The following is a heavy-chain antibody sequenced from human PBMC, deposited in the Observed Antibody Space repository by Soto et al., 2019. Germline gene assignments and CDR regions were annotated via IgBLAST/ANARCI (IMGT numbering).Heavy chain of an antibody. CDR3: ASSLWFGELPSFGARPPSFDH. Sequence: QVQLQESGPGLVKPSQTLSLTCTVSGGSISSGGYYWSWIRQHPGKGLAWIGYIYYSGSTYYNPSLKSRVTISVDTSKNQFSLKLSSVTAADTAVYYCASSLWFGELPSFGARPPSFDHWGQGTLVTVSS. V-gene: IGHV4-31*03. CDR2: IYYSGST. J-gene: IGHJ4*02. CDR1: GGSISSGGYY. D-gene: IGHD3-10*01.